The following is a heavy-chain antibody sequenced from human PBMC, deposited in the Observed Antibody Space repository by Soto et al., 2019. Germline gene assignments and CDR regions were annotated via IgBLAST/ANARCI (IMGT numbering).Heavy chain of an antibody. V-gene: IGHV4-59*01. CDR2: IYYSGST. J-gene: IGHJ4*02. Sequence: SETLSLTCTVSGGSISSYYWSWIRQPPGKGLEWIGYIYYSGSTNYNPSLKSRVTISVDTSKNQFSLKLSSVTAADTAVYYCERGTAARPFDYWGQGTLVTVSS. D-gene: IGHD6-6*01. CDR3: ERGTAARPFDY. CDR1: GGSISSYY.